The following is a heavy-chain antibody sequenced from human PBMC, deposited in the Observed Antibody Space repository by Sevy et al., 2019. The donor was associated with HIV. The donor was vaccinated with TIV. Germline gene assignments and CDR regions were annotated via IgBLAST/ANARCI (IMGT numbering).Heavy chain of an antibody. J-gene: IGHJ4*02. D-gene: IGHD4-4*01. CDR3: ARSGSNYSDYYFDY. V-gene: IGHV3-11*06. CDR1: GFTFSAYY. Sequence: GGSLRLSCAASGFTFSAYYMTWIRQAPGKGLEWVSYISSGSTYTNYADSVKGRFTVSRDNAKNSLYLQMNSLRADDTAVYYCARSGSNYSDYYFDYWGQGTLVTVSS. CDR2: ISSGSTYT.